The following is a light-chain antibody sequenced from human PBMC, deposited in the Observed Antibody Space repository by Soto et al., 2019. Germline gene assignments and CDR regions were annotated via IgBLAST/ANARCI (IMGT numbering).Light chain of an antibody. J-gene: IGLJ2*01. CDR1: RSDVGGYNY. Sequence: QSVLTQPPSASGSPGQSVTISCTGTRSDVGGYNYVSWYQQHPGKAPKLLIYEVSKRPSGVPDRFSGSKSGNTASLTVSGLQAEDEADYYCSSFAGSPVVFGGGTKLTVL. CDR2: EVS. V-gene: IGLV2-8*01. CDR3: SSFAGSPVV.